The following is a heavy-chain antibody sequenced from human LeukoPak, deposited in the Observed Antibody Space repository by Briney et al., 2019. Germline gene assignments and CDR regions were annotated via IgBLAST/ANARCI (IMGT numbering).Heavy chain of an antibody. V-gene: IGHV3-23*01. CDR1: GFTFSNYA. Sequence: SGGSLRLSCTASGFTFSNYAASWVRQAPGKGLEWISGISGSSDTTYYADAVKGRFTISRDNSKNTLFLQMSSLRVEDTAVYYCVKSGTFFLYYFDSWGQGTQLTVSS. J-gene: IGHJ4*02. CDR2: ISGSSDTT. CDR3: VKSGTFFLYYFDS. D-gene: IGHD1-26*01.